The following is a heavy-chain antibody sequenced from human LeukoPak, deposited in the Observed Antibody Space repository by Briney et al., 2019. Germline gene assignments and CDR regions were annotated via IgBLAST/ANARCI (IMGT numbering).Heavy chain of an antibody. CDR2: IYYSGST. D-gene: IGHD3-16*01. Sequence: PSETLSLTCTVSGGSISSYYWSWIRQPPGKGLEWIGYIYYSGSTNYNPSLKSRVTISVDTSKNQFSLKLSSVTAADTAVYYCARQDRLRGIDYWGQGTLVTVSS. V-gene: IGHV4-59*08. CDR3: ARQDRLRGIDY. J-gene: IGHJ4*02. CDR1: GGSISSYY.